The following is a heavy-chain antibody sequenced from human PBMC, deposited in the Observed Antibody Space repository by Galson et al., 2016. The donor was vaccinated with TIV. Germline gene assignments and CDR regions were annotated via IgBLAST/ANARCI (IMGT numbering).Heavy chain of an antibody. CDR1: GFSSSTSW. V-gene: IGHV3-7*04. CDR3: ARGSGWESDS. Sequence: SLRLSCAASGFSSSTSWINWVRQAPGKGLEWLAMIKEDGSDIDYVDSVKGRFTISLDDATKSLYLQMNSLRAEDAAVYYCARGSGWESDSWGQGTLVTVSS. CDR2: IKEDGSDI. J-gene: IGHJ4*02. D-gene: IGHD6-19*01.